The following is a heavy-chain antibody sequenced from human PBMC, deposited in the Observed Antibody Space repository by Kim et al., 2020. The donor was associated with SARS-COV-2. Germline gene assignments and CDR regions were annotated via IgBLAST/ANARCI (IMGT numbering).Heavy chain of an antibody. D-gene: IGHD6-6*01. V-gene: IGHV3-13*01. CDR1: GFTFSSYD. CDR2: IGTAGDT. CDR3: ARGGHYSSSSVSDLYDY. Sequence: GGSLRLSCAASGFTFSSYDMHWVRQATGKGLEWVSAIGTAGDTYYPGSVKGRFTISRENAKNSLYLQMNSLRAGDTAVYYCARGGHYSSSSVSDLYDYWGQGTLVTVSS. J-gene: IGHJ4*02.